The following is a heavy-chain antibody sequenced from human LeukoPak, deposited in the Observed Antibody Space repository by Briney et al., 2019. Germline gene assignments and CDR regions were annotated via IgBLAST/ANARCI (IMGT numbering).Heavy chain of an antibody. V-gene: IGHV3-43D*03. Sequence: GGSLRLSCAASGFTFDDYAMHWVRQAPGKGLEWISLITWDGGISYYVDSLKGRFTISRDNSKNSLYPQMNSLRTEDTAFYYCAKDYGYSNDWYLIDYWGQGTLVTVSS. CDR3: AKDYGYSNDWYLIDY. CDR1: GFTFDDYA. J-gene: IGHJ4*02. CDR2: ITWDGGIS. D-gene: IGHD6-19*01.